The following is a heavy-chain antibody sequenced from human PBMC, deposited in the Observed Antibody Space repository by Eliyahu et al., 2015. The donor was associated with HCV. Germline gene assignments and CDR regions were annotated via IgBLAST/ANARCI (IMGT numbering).Heavy chain of an antibody. Sequence: QVQLVESGGGLVKPGGSLRLSCAASGFTFSDYYMXWXRQAPGKGLEWVSYISSSGSTIYYADSVKGRFTISRDNAKNSLYLQMNSLRAEDTAVYYCARDLQNYDILTGYPRNWFDPWGQGTLVTVSS. D-gene: IGHD3-9*01. V-gene: IGHV3-11*01. CDR2: ISSSGSTI. J-gene: IGHJ5*02. CDR1: GFTFSDYY. CDR3: ARDLQNYDILTGYPRNWFDP.